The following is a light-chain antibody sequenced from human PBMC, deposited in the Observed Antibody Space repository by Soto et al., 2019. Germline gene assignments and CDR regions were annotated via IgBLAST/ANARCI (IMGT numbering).Light chain of an antibody. Sequence: DIQMTQSPSTLSASVGDRVTITCRVSQSISDWLAWYQQKPGKAPKLLIHDASNLESGVPSRFSGSGFGTEFTFTIISLQPDDFATYYCQQYGTYSRAFGQGTKVDIK. CDR2: DAS. J-gene: IGKJ2*01. V-gene: IGKV1-5*01. CDR3: QQYGTYSRA. CDR1: QSISDW.